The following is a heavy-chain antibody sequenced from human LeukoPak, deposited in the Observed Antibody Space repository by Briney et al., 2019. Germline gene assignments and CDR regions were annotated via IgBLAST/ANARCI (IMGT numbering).Heavy chain of an antibody. CDR3: ARGNEWSMITFGGVIVDDAFDI. D-gene: IGHD3-16*02. Sequence: GGSLRLSCAASGFTFSSYSMNWVRQAPGKGLEWVSYISSGSSTIYYADSVKGRFTISRDNAKNSLYLQMNSLRAEDTAVYYCARGNEWSMITFGGVIVDDAFDIWGQGTMVTVSS. CDR2: ISSGSSTI. CDR1: GFTFSSYS. V-gene: IGHV3-48*01. J-gene: IGHJ3*02.